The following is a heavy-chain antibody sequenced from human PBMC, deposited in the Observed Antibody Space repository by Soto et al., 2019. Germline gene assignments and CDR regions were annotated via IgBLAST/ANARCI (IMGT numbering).Heavy chain of an antibody. Sequence: SETLSVTCTVSGGSSSSSSDYCGCIRQPPGKGLEWIGSIYYSGSTYYNPSLKSRVTISVDTSKNQFSLKLSSVTAADTAVYYCAGGRITMIVVVINQAFDIWGQGTMVTVSS. CDR3: AGGRITMIVVVINQAFDI. V-gene: IGHV4-39*01. D-gene: IGHD3-22*01. J-gene: IGHJ3*02. CDR2: IYYSGST. CDR1: GGSSSSSSDY.